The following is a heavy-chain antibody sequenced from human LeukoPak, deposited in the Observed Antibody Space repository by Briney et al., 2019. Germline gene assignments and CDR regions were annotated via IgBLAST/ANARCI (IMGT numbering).Heavy chain of an antibody. V-gene: IGHV4-34*01. D-gene: IGHD4-17*01. CDR2: INHSGST. CDR1: GASFSDFY. Sequence: PSETLSLTCAVYGASFSDFYWSWVRQPPGMGLEWIGEINHSGSTNHNPSLKSRLTISVDTSKNQLSLRLSSVTAADTAVYYCARVRTTVTTFKNYYYGMDVWGQGTLVTVSS. CDR3: ARVRTTVTTFKNYYYGMDV. J-gene: IGHJ6*02.